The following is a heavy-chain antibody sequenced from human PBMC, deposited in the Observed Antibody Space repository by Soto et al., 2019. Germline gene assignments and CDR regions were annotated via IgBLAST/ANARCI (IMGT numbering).Heavy chain of an antibody. CDR1: GYTFTSYY. V-gene: IGHV1-46*01. Sequence: ASVKVSCKASGYTFTSYYMHWVRQAPGQGLEWMGIINPSGGSTSYAQKFQGRVTMTRDTSTSTVYMELSSLRSEDTAVYYCARDAVAAAGPGGWYFDLWGRGTLVTVSS. J-gene: IGHJ2*01. CDR2: INPSGGST. D-gene: IGHD6-13*01. CDR3: ARDAVAAAGPGGWYFDL.